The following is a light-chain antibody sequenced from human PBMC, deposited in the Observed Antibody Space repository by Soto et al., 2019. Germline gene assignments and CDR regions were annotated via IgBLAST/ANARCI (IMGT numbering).Light chain of an antibody. CDR1: RRISNY. CDR3: QQSFNTPVT. V-gene: IGKV1-39*01. J-gene: IGKJ5*01. Sequence: DIQMTQSPSSLSASVGDRVTITCRASRRISNYLNWYQQKTVKAPQVLIYGASSLQSGVPSRFSASGSGTDFTLTINSLKPEDFATYYCQQSFNTPVTFGQGTRLEI. CDR2: GAS.